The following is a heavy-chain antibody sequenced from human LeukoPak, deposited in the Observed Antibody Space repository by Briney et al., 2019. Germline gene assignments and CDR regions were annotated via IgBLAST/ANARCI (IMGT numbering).Heavy chain of an antibody. V-gene: IGHV3-15*05. D-gene: IGHD4-11*01. CDR3: SGHMTSADY. CDR2: IKSKVHGGTT. Sequence: GGSLRLSCAASGFTFSDAWMSWVRQAPGKGLEWVASIKSKVHGGTTDYAAPVNGRFTISRDDSENKLYLQMSSLKTEDTGVYYCSGHMTSADYWGQGTLVTVSS. J-gene: IGHJ4*02. CDR1: GFTFSDAW.